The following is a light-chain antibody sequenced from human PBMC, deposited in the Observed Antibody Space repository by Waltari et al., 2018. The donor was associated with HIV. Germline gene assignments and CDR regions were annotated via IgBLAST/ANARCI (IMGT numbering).Light chain of an antibody. Sequence: SYELTQPPSVSVSPGQTASITCSGDKLGDKYACWYQQKPGQSPVRVIYQYSNRPSGIPERFSGSNSGNTATLTISGTQAMDEADYYCQAWDSSTVVFGGGTKLTVL. CDR1: KLGDKY. V-gene: IGLV3-1*01. J-gene: IGLJ2*01. CDR2: QYS. CDR3: QAWDSSTVV.